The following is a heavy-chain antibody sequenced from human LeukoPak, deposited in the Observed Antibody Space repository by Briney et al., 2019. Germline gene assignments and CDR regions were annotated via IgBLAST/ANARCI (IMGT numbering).Heavy chain of an antibody. V-gene: IGHV4-61*02. CDR3: ARGFYDFWSGWYYFDY. Sequence: SETLSLTCTVSGGSISSGSYYWSWIRQPAGKGLEWIGRIYTSGSTNYNPSLKSRVTISVDTSKNQFSLKLSSVTAADTAVYYCARGFYDFWSGWYYFDYWGQGTMVTVSS. CDR1: GGSISSGSYY. CDR2: IYTSGST. J-gene: IGHJ4*02. D-gene: IGHD3-3*01.